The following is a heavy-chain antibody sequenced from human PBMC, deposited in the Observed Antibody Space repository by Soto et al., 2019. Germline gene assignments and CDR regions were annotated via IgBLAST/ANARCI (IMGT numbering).Heavy chain of an antibody. CDR2: ISNSGDIV. D-gene: IGHD1-26*01. J-gene: IGHJ4*02. CDR1: VFTFSGYY. Sequence: GGSLGLSCAASVFTFSGYYMSCIRQAPGKGLDWLSYISNSGDIVYYADSVKGRFTISRDNAKNSLYLQINSPTAEDTAVYYCARGGSYGWGFDYWGQGTLVTVSS. CDR3: ARGGSYGWGFDY. V-gene: IGHV3-11*01.